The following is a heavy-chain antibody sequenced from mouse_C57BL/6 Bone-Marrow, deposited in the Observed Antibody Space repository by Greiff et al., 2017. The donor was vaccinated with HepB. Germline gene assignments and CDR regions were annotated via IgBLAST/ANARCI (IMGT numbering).Heavy chain of an antibody. CDR1: GFTFSSYA. V-gene: IGHV5-9-1*02. J-gene: IGHJ3*01. CDR2: ISSGGDYT. CDR3: TRERNNDCYGKSFAY. Sequence: EVKLLESGAGLVKPGGSLKLSCAASGFTFSSYAMSWVRQTPEQRLEWVAYISSGGDYTYYADTVKGRFTISGDNARNTLYLQMSSLKSEDAAMYYCTRERNNDCYGKSFAYWGQGTLVTVSA. D-gene: IGHD2-3*01.